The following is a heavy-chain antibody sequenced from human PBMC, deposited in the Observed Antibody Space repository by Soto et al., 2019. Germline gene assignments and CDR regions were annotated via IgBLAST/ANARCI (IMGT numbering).Heavy chain of an antibody. CDR2: TYYRSLWQN. CDR3: ARLVGNSWLDH. CDR1: GDSVSSNSAV. Sequence: QVQLQQSGPVLVKPSQTLSLTCAISGDSVSSNSAVWNWIRQSPSRGLEWLGRTYYRSLWQNESALSVKSRMTINPDASKTQFSLQLNSVTPEDTAMYYCARLVGNSWLDHWGQGTLVTVSS. D-gene: IGHD6-6*01. J-gene: IGHJ5*02. V-gene: IGHV6-1*01.